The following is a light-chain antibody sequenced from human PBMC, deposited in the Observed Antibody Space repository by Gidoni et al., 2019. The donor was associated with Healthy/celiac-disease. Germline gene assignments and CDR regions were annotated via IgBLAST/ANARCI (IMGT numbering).Light chain of an antibody. V-gene: IGLV2-11*01. CDR1: SSDVGGYTY. CDR2: DVS. CDR3: CSYAGSFV. J-gene: IGLJ2*01. Sequence: QSALTQPRSLSGYPGQSVTISCTGTSSDVGGYTYVTWYQQHPGKATKLMIYDVSTRPSGVPDRFSGSKSGNTASLTISGLQAEDEADYYCCSYAGSFVFGGGTKLTVL.